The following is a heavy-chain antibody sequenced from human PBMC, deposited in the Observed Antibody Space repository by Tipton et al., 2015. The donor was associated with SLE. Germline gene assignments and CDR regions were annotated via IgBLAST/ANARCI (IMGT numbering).Heavy chain of an antibody. D-gene: IGHD3-3*01. CDR2: IHYSGSS. Sequence: TLSLTCTVSGGSISSDYWSWIRQPPGKGLEWIGYIHYSGSSDYNPSLKSRVTISVDTSKNQFSLKLRSVTAADTAVYYCARGGLTLFGMVTSDYWGQGTLVTVSS. CDR1: GGSISSDY. J-gene: IGHJ4*02. CDR3: ARGGLTLFGMVTSDY. V-gene: IGHV4-59*01.